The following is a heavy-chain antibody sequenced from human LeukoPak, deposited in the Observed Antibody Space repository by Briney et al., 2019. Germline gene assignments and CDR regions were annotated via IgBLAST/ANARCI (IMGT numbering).Heavy chain of an antibody. V-gene: IGHV3-7*03. D-gene: IGHD3-10*01. CDR2: IKQDGSQK. CDR3: ARAAADGSGILWY. J-gene: IGHJ4*02. Sequence: PGGSLRLSCVASGFSFSNFWMSWVRQAPGERPEWLTNIKQDGSQKYYVDSVRGRFTISRDNTKNSLYLQMNSLRAEDTAVYYCARAAADGSGILWYWGQGTLVTVSS. CDR1: GFSFSNFW.